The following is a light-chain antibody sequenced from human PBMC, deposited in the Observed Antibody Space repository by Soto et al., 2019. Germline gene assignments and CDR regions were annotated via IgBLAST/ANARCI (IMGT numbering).Light chain of an antibody. CDR1: NGHSSFA. Sequence: QLVLTQSPSASASLGASVKLTCTLSNGHSSFAIAWHQQQPEKGPRYLMKLNNDGSHNKGDGIPDRFSGSSSGAERYLTVSSLQSDDEAEYYCQTWGAAPLFGGGTKLTVL. J-gene: IGLJ3*02. CDR3: QTWGAAPL. V-gene: IGLV4-69*01. CDR2: LNNDGSH.